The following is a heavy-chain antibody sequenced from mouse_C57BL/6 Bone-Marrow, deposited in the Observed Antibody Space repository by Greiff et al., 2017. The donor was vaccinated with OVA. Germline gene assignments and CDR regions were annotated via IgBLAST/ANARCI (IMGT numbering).Heavy chain of an antibody. D-gene: IGHD3-1*01. J-gene: IGHJ2*01. V-gene: IGHV1-55*01. CDR1: GYTFTSYW. CDR3: ARKRGRATRFDY. Sequence: QVQLQQPGAELVKPGASVKMSCKASGYTFTSYWITWVKQRPGQGLEWIGDIYPGSGSTKYNEKFKSKATLTVDTSSSTAYLQLSSLTSEDSAVYYCARKRGRATRFDYWGQGTTLTVSS. CDR2: IYPGSGST.